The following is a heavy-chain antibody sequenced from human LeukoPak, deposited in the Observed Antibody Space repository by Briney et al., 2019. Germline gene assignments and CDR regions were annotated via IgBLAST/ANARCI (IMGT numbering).Heavy chain of an antibody. V-gene: IGHV4-38-2*02. D-gene: IGHD3-10*01. CDR2: IYHSGST. J-gene: IGHJ4*02. CDR3: ARVGSNNPGLFDY. CDR1: GYSISSGYY. Sequence: SETLSLTCTVSGYSISSGYYWGWVRQPPGKGLEWIGSIYHSGSTYYNPSLKSRVTISVDTSKNQFSLKLSSVTAADTAVYYCARVGSNNPGLFDYWGQGTLVTVSS.